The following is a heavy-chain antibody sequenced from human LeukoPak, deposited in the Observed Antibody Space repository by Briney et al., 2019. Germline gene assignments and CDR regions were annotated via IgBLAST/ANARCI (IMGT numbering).Heavy chain of an antibody. Sequence: SETLSLTCTVSGGSISSYYWSWIRQPPGKGLEWIGYIYYSGSTNYNPSLKSRVTISVDTSKNQFSLKLSSVTAADTAVYYCARGPLSSSGPYPGYYYGMDVWGQGTTVTVSS. D-gene: IGHD1-26*01. CDR2: IYYSGST. CDR3: ARGPLSSSGPYPGYYYGMDV. CDR1: GGSISSYY. J-gene: IGHJ6*02. V-gene: IGHV4-59*01.